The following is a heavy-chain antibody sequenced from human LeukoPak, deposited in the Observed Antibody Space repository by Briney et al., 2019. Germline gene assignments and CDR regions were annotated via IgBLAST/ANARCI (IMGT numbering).Heavy chain of an antibody. J-gene: IGHJ6*03. CDR1: GFTFSSYA. Sequence: GGSLRLSCAASGFTFSSYAMSWVRQAPGKGLEWVSAISGSGGSTYYADSVKDRFTISRDNSKNTLYLQMNSLRAEDTAVYYCAKVRGVVVRYMDVWGKGTTVTVSS. CDR3: AKVRGVVVRYMDV. D-gene: IGHD2-2*01. V-gene: IGHV3-23*01. CDR2: ISGSGGST.